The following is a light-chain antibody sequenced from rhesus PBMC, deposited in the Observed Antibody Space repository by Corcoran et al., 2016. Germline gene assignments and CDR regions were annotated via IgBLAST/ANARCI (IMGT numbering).Light chain of an antibody. J-gene: IGKJ1*01. V-gene: IGKV3-31*02. Sequence: EIVMTQSPATLSLSPGETATISCRTSQSVSSKLAWYQQKPGQAPRLLIYGASSRATGIPDRFSGSGSGKDFTLTISSLGPEDFAVYYCQETSNLWTFGQGTKVEIK. CDR3: QETSNLWT. CDR1: QSVSSK. CDR2: GAS.